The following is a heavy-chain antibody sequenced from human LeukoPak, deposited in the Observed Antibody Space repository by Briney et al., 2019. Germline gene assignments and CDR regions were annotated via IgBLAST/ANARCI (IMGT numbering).Heavy chain of an antibody. Sequence: GGSLRLSCAASGLTFSDYYMSWIRQAPGKGLEWVSYISSSGNTIFYADSVKGRFTISRDNAKNSLDLQMNSLRAEDTAVYYCAREGLYRAFDIWGQGTMVIVSS. J-gene: IGHJ3*02. CDR1: GLTFSDYY. CDR2: ISSSGNTI. V-gene: IGHV3-11*04. CDR3: AREGLYRAFDI. D-gene: IGHD2-2*02.